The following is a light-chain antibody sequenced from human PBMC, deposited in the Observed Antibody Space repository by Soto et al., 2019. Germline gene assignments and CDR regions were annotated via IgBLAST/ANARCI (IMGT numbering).Light chain of an antibody. CDR3: QQYGSSGT. V-gene: IGKV3-20*01. Sequence: VLTQAPDTLSVSPGERATLSCKTSQSSGSNFLAWYQHKPGQAPRLLIYGASNRATGIPDRFSRSGSGTDFTLTIIRLEPEDFAVYYCQQYGSSGTFGQGTKVDIK. CDR1: QSSGSNF. CDR2: GAS. J-gene: IGKJ1*01.